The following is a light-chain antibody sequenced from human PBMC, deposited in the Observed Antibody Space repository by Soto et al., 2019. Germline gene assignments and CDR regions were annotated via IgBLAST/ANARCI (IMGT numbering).Light chain of an antibody. V-gene: IGKV2-28*01. CDR3: MQTVQTPIP. J-gene: IGKJ5*01. CDR1: QSLHSNGISY. CDR2: GGS. Sequence: MVTQSPRARAAPPGGAGPRACRASQSLHSNGISYLHWYLQRPGQSPHLLIYGGSNVAPGVPDRFSGSGSGTDFTLRTSRVEADDVGVYYCMQTVQTPIPFGQGTRLEL.